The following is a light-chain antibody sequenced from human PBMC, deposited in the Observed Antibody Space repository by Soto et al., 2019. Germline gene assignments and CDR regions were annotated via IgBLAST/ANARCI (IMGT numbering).Light chain of an antibody. CDR2: SNN. CDR3: SSYTTNNTVV. V-gene: IGLV1-44*01. J-gene: IGLJ2*01. Sequence: QSVLTQPPSASGTPGQRVTISCSGSGSNIGTNTVNWYQQLPGTAPKLLIYSNNYRPSGVPDRFSGSKSGTSASLAISGLQSEDEADYYCSSYTTNNTVVFGGGTKLTVL. CDR1: GSNIGTNT.